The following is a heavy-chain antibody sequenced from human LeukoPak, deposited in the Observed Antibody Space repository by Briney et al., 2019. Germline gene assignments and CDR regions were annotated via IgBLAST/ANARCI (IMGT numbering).Heavy chain of an antibody. Sequence: ASVKVSCKASGYTFTSYAISWVRQAPEQGLEWMGWISAYNGNTNYAQKFQGRVTMTTDTSTTTAYMELRSLRYDDTAVYYCARDGAVAGEFDYWGQGTLVTVSS. V-gene: IGHV1-18*04. CDR2: ISAYNGNT. CDR1: GYTFTSYA. J-gene: IGHJ4*02. D-gene: IGHD6-19*01. CDR3: ARDGAVAGEFDY.